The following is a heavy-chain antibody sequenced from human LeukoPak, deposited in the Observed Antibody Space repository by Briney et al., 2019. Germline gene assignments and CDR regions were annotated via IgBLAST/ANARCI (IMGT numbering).Heavy chain of an antibody. V-gene: IGHV3-21*01. CDR2: ITSSGSYI. D-gene: IGHD4-17*01. CDR3: ARAISGDYSLDMFDI. CDR1: GFTFSTYA. Sequence: GGSLRLSCEASGFTFSTYAMNWVRQAPGKGLEWVSSITSSGSYIYYADSLKGRFTISRDNAKNSLYLQMTSLRAEDTAVYYCARAISGDYSLDMFDIWGQGTMVTVSS. J-gene: IGHJ3*02.